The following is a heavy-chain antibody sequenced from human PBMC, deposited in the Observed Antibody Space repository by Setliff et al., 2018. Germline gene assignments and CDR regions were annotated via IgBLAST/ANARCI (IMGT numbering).Heavy chain of an antibody. Sequence: GGSLRLSCAASGFTFSDYSMNWVRQAPGKGLEWVSDISSSSSTIFYADSVKGRFTISRDISKDTLYLQMNSLRAEDTAVYYCARVGLSGTSGYHYYMDVWGKGTTVTVSS. V-gene: IGHV3-48*01. CDR1: GFTFSDYS. CDR3: ARVGLSGTSGYHYYMDV. J-gene: IGHJ6*03. D-gene: IGHD1-20*01. CDR2: ISSSSSTI.